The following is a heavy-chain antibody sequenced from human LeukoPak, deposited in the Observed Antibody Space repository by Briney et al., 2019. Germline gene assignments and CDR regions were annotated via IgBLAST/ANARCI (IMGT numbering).Heavy chain of an antibody. CDR1: GGTFSSYA. Sequence: SVKVSCKASGGTFSSYAISWVRQAPGQGLEGMGGIIPIFGTANYAQKFQGRVTIATGEYTSTAYMELRSLRSEETAVYYCGRTNDGLLGTIRSRAFVLGGEDPRVTVP. CDR2: IIPIFGTA. CDR3: GRTNDGLLGTIRSRAFVL. V-gene: IGHV1-69*05. J-gene: IGHJ1*01. D-gene: IGHD2-8*02.